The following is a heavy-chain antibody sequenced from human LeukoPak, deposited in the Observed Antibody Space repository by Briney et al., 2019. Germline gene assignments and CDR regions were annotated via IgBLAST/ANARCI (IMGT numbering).Heavy chain of an antibody. Sequence: GGSLRLSCAASGFTFSSYSMNWVRQAPGKGLEWVSSISSSSSYIYYADSVKGRFTISRDNAKNSLYLQMNSLRAEDTAVYYCARARQYGGSFFGGDASDIWGQGTMVTVSS. CDR3: ARARQYGGSFFGGDASDI. CDR1: GFTFSSYS. J-gene: IGHJ3*02. CDR2: ISSSSSYI. D-gene: IGHD1-26*01. V-gene: IGHV3-21*01.